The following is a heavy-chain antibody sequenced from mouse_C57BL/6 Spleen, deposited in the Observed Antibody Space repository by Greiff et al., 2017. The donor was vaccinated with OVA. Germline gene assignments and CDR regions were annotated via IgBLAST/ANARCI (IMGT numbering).Heavy chain of an antibody. Sequence: VQLQESGAELVRPGASVTPSCKASGYTFTDSEMHWVKQTPVHGLEWIGAFDPETGGTAYNQKLKGKAILTADKFSRTAYLELRSLASEDSAVYCGTGYDGYYVPAWFAYRGHGALVTVSA. J-gene: IGHJ3*01. CDR1: GYTFTDSE. CDR3: TGYDGYYVPAWFAY. V-gene: IGHV1-15*01. D-gene: IGHD2-3*01. CDR2: FDPETGGT.